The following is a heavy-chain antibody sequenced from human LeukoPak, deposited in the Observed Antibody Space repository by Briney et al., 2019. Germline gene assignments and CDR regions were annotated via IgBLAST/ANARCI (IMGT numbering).Heavy chain of an antibody. CDR2: INPNSGGT. D-gene: IGHD5-24*01. J-gene: IGHJ4*02. Sequence: ASVKVSCKASGYTFTGYYMHWVRQAPGQGLEWMGWINPNSGGTNYAQKFQGRVTMTRDTSISTAYVELSRLRSDDTAVYYCARDGGVREMATIPPGYWGQGTLVTVSS. V-gene: IGHV1-2*02. CDR1: GYTFTGYY. CDR3: ARDGGVREMATIPPGY.